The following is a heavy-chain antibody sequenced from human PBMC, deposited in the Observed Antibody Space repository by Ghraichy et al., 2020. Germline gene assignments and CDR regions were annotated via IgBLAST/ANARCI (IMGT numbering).Heavy chain of an antibody. D-gene: IGHD3-9*01. CDR1: GFTFNTYA. V-gene: IGHV3-23*01. CDR3: APEARYGRPEY. J-gene: IGHJ4*02. Sequence: GESLNISCAASGFTFNTYAMNWVRQAPGKGLEWVSTVSGSGGSTYYADSVKGRFTISRDNSKNTLYLQMNSLRAEDTAVYYCAPEARYGRPEYWGQGTLVTVSS. CDR2: VSGSGGST.